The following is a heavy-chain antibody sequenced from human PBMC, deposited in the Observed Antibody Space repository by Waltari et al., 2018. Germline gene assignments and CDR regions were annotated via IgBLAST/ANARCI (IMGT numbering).Heavy chain of an antibody. CDR3: AKREIGYAFDT. V-gene: IGHV1-69*12. CDR2: VIPIYGTP. J-gene: IGHJ3*02. Sequence: QVPLVQSGAEVKQPGSSVKVSCKASGGTCGRYAITWVRQAPGQGLEWVGGVIPIYGTPNYEAKFQGRVTVTADASTSTAYLEVRRLRSEDTAVYYCAKREIGYAFDTWGQGTMVIVSS. D-gene: IGHD1-26*01. CDR1: GGTCGRYA.